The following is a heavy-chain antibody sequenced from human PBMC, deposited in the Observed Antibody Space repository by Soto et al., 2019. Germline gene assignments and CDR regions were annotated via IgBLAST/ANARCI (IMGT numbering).Heavy chain of an antibody. CDR3: ARDSLRLVSVGATPAFDI. CDR1: GFTFSSYA. D-gene: IGHD1-26*01. CDR2: ISYDGSNK. V-gene: IGHV3-30-3*01. J-gene: IGHJ3*02. Sequence: QVQLVESGGGVVQPGRSLRLSCAASGFTFSSYAMHWVRQAPGKGLEWVAVISYDGSNKYYADSVKGPFTISRYNSKNRLYVQMNSLRAEDTAVYYCARDSLRLVSVGATPAFDIWGQGTMVAVSS.